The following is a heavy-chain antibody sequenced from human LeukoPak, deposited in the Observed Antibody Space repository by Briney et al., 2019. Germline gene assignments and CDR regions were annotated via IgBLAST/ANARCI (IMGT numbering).Heavy chain of an antibody. Sequence: PSETLSLTCTVSGGSISNDYLSWIRQAAGKELEWIGRIYTRGSTNYNPPLKSRVTISLDKSKKQFSLNLNSVTAADTAVYYCARGGTYGSGRNQHTTLDYWGQGTLVTVSS. CDR2: IYTRGST. J-gene: IGHJ4*02. D-gene: IGHD3-10*01. V-gene: IGHV4-4*07. CDR3: ARGGTYGSGRNQHTTLDY. CDR1: GGSISNDY.